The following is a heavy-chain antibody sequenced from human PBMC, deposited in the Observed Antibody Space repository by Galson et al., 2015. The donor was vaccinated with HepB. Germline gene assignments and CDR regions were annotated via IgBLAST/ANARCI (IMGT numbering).Heavy chain of an antibody. D-gene: IGHD2-15*01. Sequence: TLSLTCTVSGGSISSGGYYWSWIRQHPGKGLEWIGYIYYSGSTYYNPSLKSRVTISVDTSKNQFSLKLSSVTAADTAVYYCARDQYCSGGSCYPPRGAFDIWGQGTMVTVSS. CDR2: IYYSGST. J-gene: IGHJ3*02. CDR3: ARDQYCSGGSCYPPRGAFDI. CDR1: GGSISSGGYY. V-gene: IGHV4-31*03.